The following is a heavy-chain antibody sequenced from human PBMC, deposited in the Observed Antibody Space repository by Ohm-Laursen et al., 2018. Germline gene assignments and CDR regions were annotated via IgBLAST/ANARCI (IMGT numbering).Heavy chain of an antibody. V-gene: IGHV3-23*01. CDR3: AKESANWGWFDY. Sequence: SLRLSCAASGFTFSNYAMNWVRQAPGTGLEWVSSISAGGFNTTYADSVKGRFTISRETSKTTLSLQMNSLSADDAAIYYCAKESANWGWFDYWGQGTLVTVSS. J-gene: IGHJ4*02. CDR2: ISAGGFNT. CDR1: GFTFSNYA. D-gene: IGHD7-27*01.